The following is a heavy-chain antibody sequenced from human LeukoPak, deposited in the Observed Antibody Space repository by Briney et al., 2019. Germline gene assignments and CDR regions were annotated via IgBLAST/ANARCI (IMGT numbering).Heavy chain of an antibody. CDR2: IYYSGST. CDR3: ASTTGYSSSWYLYYYYYMDV. V-gene: IGHV4-38-2*02. Sequence: SETLSLTCSVSTYSITRGYYWGWIRQPPGKGLEWIGSIYYSGSTYYNPSLKSRVTISVDTSKNQFSLKLSSVTAADTAVYYCASTTGYSSSWYLYYYYYMDVWGKGTTVTISS. D-gene: IGHD6-13*01. CDR1: TYSITRGYY. J-gene: IGHJ6*03.